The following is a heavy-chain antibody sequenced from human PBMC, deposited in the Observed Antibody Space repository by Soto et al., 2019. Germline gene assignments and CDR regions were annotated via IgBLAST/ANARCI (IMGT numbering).Heavy chain of an antibody. CDR1: GYTFTGYY. J-gene: IGHJ3*02. V-gene: IGHV1-2*04. CDR2: INPNSGGT. CDR3: ARMVVAAYDAFDT. D-gene: IGHD2-15*01. Sequence: ASVKVSCKASGYTFTGYYMHWVRQAPGQGLEWMGWINPNSGGTNYAQKFQGWVTMTRDTSISTAYMELSRLRSDDTAVYYCARMVVAAYDAFDTWGKGTMFTVSS.